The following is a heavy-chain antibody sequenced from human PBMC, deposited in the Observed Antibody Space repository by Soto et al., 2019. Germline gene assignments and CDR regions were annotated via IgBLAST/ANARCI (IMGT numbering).Heavy chain of an antibody. CDR1: GFTFSSYS. CDR3: ARDQVRYDILTGYTGRYYYGMDV. D-gene: IGHD3-9*01. J-gene: IGHJ6*02. V-gene: IGHV3-48*02. Sequence: EVQLVESGGGLVQPGGSLRLSCAASGFTFSSYSMNWVRQAPGKGLEWVSYISSSSSTIYYADSVKGRFTISRDNAKNALYLQMNSLRDEDTAVYYCARDQVRYDILTGYTGRYYYGMDVWGQGTTVTVSS. CDR2: ISSSSSTI.